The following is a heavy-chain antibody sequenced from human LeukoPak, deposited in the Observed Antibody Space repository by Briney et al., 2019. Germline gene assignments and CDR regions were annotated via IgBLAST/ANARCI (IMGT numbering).Heavy chain of an antibody. CDR2: IYYSGST. CDR3: AREGIAAAGTDYYYGMDV. D-gene: IGHD6-13*01. CDR1: GGSISSYY. Sequence: SETLSLTCTVSGGSISSYYWSWIRQPPGPGLERIGYIYYSGSTNYNPSLKSRVTISVDTSKNQFSLKLSSVTAADTAVYYCAREGIAAAGTDYYYGMDVWGKGTTVTVSS. J-gene: IGHJ6*04. V-gene: IGHV4-59*01.